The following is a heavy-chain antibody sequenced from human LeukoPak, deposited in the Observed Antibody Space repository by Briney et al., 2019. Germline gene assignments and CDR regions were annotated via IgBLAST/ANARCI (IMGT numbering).Heavy chain of an antibody. V-gene: IGHV1-18*01. CDR2: ISAYNGNT. CDR1: GYTFTSYG. J-gene: IGHJ4*02. D-gene: IGHD1-14*01. Sequence: GGSVKDSCKASGYTFTSYGISWVRQATRQGLGWMGWISAYNGNTDYAQKLQGRVTMTTDTSTSTAYMELRSLRSDDTAVYYCARDISGEPLLDGAVDYWGQGTLVSVSS. CDR3: ARDISGEPLLDGAVDY.